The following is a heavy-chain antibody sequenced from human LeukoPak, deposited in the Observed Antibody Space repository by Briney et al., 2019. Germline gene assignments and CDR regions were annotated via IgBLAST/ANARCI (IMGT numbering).Heavy chain of an antibody. Sequence: PSQTLSPTCTGSGASISSGDYYWRWIRQPPGKGQEWIGYIYYSGSTYYNPSLKSRVTISVDTSKNQFSLKLSSVTAADTAVYYYARDGVFYYDSSGYSFFDYWGQGTLVTVSS. CDR2: IYYSGST. CDR1: GASISSGDYY. J-gene: IGHJ4*02. CDR3: ARDGVFYYDSSGYSFFDY. V-gene: IGHV4-30-4*08. D-gene: IGHD3-22*01.